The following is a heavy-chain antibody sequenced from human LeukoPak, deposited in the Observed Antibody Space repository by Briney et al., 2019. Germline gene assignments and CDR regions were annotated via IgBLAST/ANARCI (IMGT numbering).Heavy chain of an antibody. Sequence: PGGSLRLSCAGSGSMFEHYAMNWVRQAPGRGLEWVSVITGIGGGTYYAESVEGRFTVSRDNSKNTVYLQMNSLRADDTAVYYCAKDGGSTLPYYFDWWGQGTLVTVAS. J-gene: IGHJ4*02. CDR3: AKDGGSTLPYYFDW. V-gene: IGHV3-23*01. CDR1: GSMFEHYA. D-gene: IGHD3-10*01. CDR2: ITGIGGGT.